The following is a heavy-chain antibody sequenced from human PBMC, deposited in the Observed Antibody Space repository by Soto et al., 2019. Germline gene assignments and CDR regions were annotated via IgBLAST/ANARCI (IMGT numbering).Heavy chain of an antibody. CDR1: GGSISSGDYY. Sequence: PSETLSLTCTVSGGSISSGDYYWSWIRQPPGKGLEWIGYIYYSGSTYYNPSIKGRVTISVDTSKNQFSLKLSSVTAAGTAVYYGARGNQQNWFDPWGQGTLVTVSS. CDR2: IYYSGST. D-gene: IGHD2-2*01. J-gene: IGHJ5*02. CDR3: ARGNQQNWFDP. V-gene: IGHV4-30-4*01.